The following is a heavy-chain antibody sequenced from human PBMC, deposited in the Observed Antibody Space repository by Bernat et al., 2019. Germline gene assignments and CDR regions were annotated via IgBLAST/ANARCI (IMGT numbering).Heavy chain of an antibody. Sequence: EVQLLESGGGLVQPGGSLRLSCAASGFTFSNYAMSWVRQAPGKGLEWVSAISGSGGNTYYVGSVKGRFTISRDNSKNTLYLQMNSLRAEDTAIYCCARTTYPNMDVWGQGTTVTVSS. CDR2: ISGSGGNT. J-gene: IGHJ6*02. CDR3: ARTTYPNMDV. V-gene: IGHV3-23*01. CDR1: GFTFSNYA. D-gene: IGHD1-7*01.